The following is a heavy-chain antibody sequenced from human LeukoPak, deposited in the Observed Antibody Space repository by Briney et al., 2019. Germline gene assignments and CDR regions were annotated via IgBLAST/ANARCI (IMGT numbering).Heavy chain of an antibody. V-gene: IGHV1-69*04. CDR1: GGTFSSYA. CDR2: IIPILGIA. Sequence: GSSVKVSCKASGGTFSSYAISWVRQAPGQGLEWMGRIIPILGIANYAQKFQGRVTITADKSTSTAYMELSSLRSEDTAVYYCASHYYDSSGYYANFDYWGQGTLVTVSS. D-gene: IGHD3-22*01. J-gene: IGHJ4*02. CDR3: ASHYYDSSGYYANFDY.